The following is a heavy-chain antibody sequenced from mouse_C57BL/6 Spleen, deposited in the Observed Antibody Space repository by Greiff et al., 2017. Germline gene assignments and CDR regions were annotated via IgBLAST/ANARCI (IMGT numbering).Heavy chain of an antibody. Sequence: DVKLVESGGGLVKPGGSLKLSCAASGFTFSDYGMHWVRQAPEKGLEWVAYISSGSSTIYYADTVKGRFTISRDNAKNTLFLQMTSLRSEDTAMYYCARPPTGTDAMDYWGQGTSVTVSS. CDR1: GFTFSDYG. CDR3: ARPPTGTDAMDY. CDR2: ISSGSSTI. J-gene: IGHJ4*01. V-gene: IGHV5-17*01. D-gene: IGHD4-1*02.